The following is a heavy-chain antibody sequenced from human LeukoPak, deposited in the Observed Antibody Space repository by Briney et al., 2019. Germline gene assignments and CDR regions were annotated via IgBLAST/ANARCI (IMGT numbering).Heavy chain of an antibody. V-gene: IGHV2-5*02. CDR3: ARLRPADAFDI. J-gene: IGHJ3*02. CDR2: IYWDDDK. Sequence: ESGPTLVKPTQTLTLTCTFSGFSLSASGVGVGWIRQPPGKALEWLALIYWDDDKRYSPSLKSRLTITKDTSKNQVVLTMTNMDPVDTATYYCARLRPADAFDIWGQGTMVTVSS. CDR1: GFSLSASGVG.